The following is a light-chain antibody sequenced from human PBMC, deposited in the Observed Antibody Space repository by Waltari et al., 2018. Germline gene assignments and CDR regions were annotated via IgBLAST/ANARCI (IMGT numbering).Light chain of an antibody. Sequence: TQLTQSPSSLSASVGDRVILTCRASEDIRNDLAWYQQQPGKAPKVLIYGTSILHSGVTSRFSGSGSGTDFTLTITNLQPEDFATYFCLHDYGYPRTFGQGTKVEVK. CDR1: EDIRND. J-gene: IGKJ1*01. CDR3: LHDYGYPRT. V-gene: IGKV1-6*01. CDR2: GTS.